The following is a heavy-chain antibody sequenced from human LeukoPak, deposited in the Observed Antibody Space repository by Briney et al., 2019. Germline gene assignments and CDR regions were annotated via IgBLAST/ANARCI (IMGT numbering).Heavy chain of an antibody. CDR1: GFIFSSYW. D-gene: IGHD5-18*01. Sequence: GGSLRLSCAASGFIFSSYWMSWVRQAPGKGLEWVANIKEDGSVKYYVDSVKGRFTISRDNAKNSLYLQMNSLRAEDTAVYYCARALGYSYGYEWFDPWGQGTLVTVSS. CDR2: IKEDGSVK. CDR3: ARALGYSYGYEWFDP. V-gene: IGHV3-7*05. J-gene: IGHJ5*02.